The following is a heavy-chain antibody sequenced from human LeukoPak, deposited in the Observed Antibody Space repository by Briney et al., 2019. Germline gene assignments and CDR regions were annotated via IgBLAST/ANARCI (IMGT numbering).Heavy chain of an antibody. J-gene: IGHJ4*02. Sequence: SETLSLSCAVYGGSFSGYYWSWIRQPPGKGLEWIGEINHSGSTNYNPSLKSRVTISVDTSKNQLSLKLSSVTAADTAVYYCARHSPYYYDSSGLDYWGQGTLVTVSS. CDR3: ARHSPYYYDSSGLDY. CDR1: GGSFSGYY. CDR2: INHSGST. D-gene: IGHD3-22*01. V-gene: IGHV4-34*01.